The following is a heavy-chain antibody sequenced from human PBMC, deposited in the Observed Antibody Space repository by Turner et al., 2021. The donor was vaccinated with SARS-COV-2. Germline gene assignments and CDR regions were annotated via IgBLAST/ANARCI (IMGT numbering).Heavy chain of an antibody. CDR3: ARGPHPRGFDY. CDR1: GFTVSSNY. D-gene: IGHD3-10*01. CDR2: MYSCGST. Sequence: EVQLVETGGGLIQPGGSLRLSCAASGFTVSSNYMSWVRQAPGKGVEWVSVMYSCGSTYYADSVKGRFTISRDKSKNTLYLQMNSLRAEDTAVYYCARGPHPRGFDYWGQGTLVTVSS. V-gene: IGHV3-53*02. J-gene: IGHJ4*02.